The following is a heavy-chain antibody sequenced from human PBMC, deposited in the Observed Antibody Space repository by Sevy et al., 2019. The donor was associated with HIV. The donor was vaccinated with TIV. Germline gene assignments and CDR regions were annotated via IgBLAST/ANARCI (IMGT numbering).Heavy chain of an antibody. CDR3: ARGDGLYYDSSVYYPDGAFDI. CDR2: IHDSVST. Sequence: SETLSLTCTVSGDSITNYYWSWIRQPPGKGLDWIGNIHDSVSTNYNPSLKSRFTISLDTSKNQFSLKLSSVTAADTAVYYCARGDGLYYDSSVYYPDGAFDIWGQGTMVTFSS. V-gene: IGHV4-59*01. D-gene: IGHD3-22*01. J-gene: IGHJ3*02. CDR1: GDSITNYY.